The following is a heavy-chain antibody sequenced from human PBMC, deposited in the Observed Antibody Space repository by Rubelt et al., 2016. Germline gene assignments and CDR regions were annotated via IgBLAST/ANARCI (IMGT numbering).Heavy chain of an antibody. J-gene: IGHJ4*02. D-gene: IGHD4-11*01. Sequence: QVQLQESGPGLVKPSETLSLTCTVSGGSIIPYCWSWIRQPPGKGLEWIGEINHSGSTSYNPSLKSRVTISVDTSKNQFSLKLSSVTAADTAVYYCARELQRYDYWGQGTLVTVSS. CDR2: INHSGST. CDR1: GGSIIPYC. CDR3: ARELQRYDY. V-gene: IGHV4-59*12.